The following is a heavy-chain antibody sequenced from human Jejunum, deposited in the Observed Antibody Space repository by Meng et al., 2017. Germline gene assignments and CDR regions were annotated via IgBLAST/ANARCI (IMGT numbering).Heavy chain of an antibody. Sequence: QVPLVQSGAEVKKPGAAVKVSCKASGYTFIGYYMHWVRQAPGQGLESMGWINPDGGDTNYAQKFQGRVTVTRDTSINTVYMELRRLTSDDTAVYYCARAAVGWYNWFDPWGQGTLVTVSS. CDR3: ARAAVGWYNWFDP. CDR1: GYTFIGYY. CDR2: INPDGGDT. D-gene: IGHD6-19*01. J-gene: IGHJ5*02. V-gene: IGHV1-2*02.